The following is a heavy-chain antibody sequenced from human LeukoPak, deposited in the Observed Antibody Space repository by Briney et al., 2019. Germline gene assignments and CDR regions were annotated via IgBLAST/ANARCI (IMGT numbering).Heavy chain of an antibody. D-gene: IGHD2-2*01. Sequence: PADTLSLTCAVCGEPFSGYYWSWLRQPPGKGLEWFGDITHSGTPKYNPSLKSRVSISVDTSKNQFSLKMRSVTAADTAVYYCARGHIVVGPSALFRRLGVYYFDYWGQGTLVSVSS. CDR2: ITHSGTP. J-gene: IGHJ4*02. V-gene: IGHV4-34*01. CDR1: GEPFSGYY. CDR3: ARGHIVVGPSALFRRLGVYYFDY.